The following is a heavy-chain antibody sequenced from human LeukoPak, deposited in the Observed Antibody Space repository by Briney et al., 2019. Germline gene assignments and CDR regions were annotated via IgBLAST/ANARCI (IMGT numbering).Heavy chain of an antibody. V-gene: IGHV4-34*01. CDR3: ARGRVSSVVAAYFDY. J-gene: IGHJ4*02. Sequence: SETLSLTCAVYGGSFGGYYWSWIRQPPGKGLEWIGEINHSGSTNYNPSLKSRVTISVDTSKNQFSLKLSSVTAADTAVYYCARGRVSSVVAAYFDYWGQGTLVTVSS. CDR1: GGSFGGYY. CDR2: INHSGST. D-gene: IGHD2-15*01.